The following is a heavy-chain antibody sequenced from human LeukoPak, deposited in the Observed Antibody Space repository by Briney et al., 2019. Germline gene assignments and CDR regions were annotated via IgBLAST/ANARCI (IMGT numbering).Heavy chain of an antibody. Sequence: GGSLRLSCAASGFTFSSYAMSWVRQAPGKGLAWVSAISGSGGSTYYADSVKGRFTISRDNSKNTLYLQMNSLRAEDTDVYYCSKDHSAAGEGWFDHWGQGTLVTVSS. J-gene: IGHJ5*02. CDR3: SKDHSAAGEGWFDH. V-gene: IGHV3-23*01. D-gene: IGHD6-13*01. CDR2: ISGSGGST. CDR1: GFTFSSYA.